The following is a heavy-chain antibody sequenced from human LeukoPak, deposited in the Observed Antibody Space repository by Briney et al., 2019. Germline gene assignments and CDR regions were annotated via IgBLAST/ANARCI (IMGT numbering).Heavy chain of an antibody. CDR1: GFTFSSYS. CDR3: ARVRVVVVAATNWFDP. CDR2: ISSSSSYI. J-gene: IGHJ5*02. V-gene: IGHV3-21*01. D-gene: IGHD2-15*01. Sequence: GGSLRLSCAASGFTFSSYSMNWVRQAPGKGLEWVSSISSSSSYIYYADSVKGRFTISRDNSKNTLYLQMNSLRAEDTAVYYCARVRVVVVAATNWFDPWGQGTLVTVSS.